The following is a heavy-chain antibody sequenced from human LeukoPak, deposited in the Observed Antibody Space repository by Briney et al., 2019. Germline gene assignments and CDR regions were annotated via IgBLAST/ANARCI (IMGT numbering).Heavy chain of an antibody. CDR3: ARGLREFGYYYYHMDV. Sequence: SETLSLTCAVYGGSFSGYYWSWIRQPPGKGLEWIGEINDSGRINYNPSLKSRVTISLDTSKNQFSLKLRSVTAADTAVYYCARGLREFGYYYYHMDVWGIGTTVTVSS. J-gene: IGHJ6*03. CDR1: GGSFSGYY. CDR2: INDSGRI. V-gene: IGHV4-34*01. D-gene: IGHD3-10*01.